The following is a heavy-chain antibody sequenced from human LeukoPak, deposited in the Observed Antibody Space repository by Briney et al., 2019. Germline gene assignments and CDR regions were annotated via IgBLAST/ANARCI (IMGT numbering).Heavy chain of an antibody. J-gene: IGHJ4*02. Sequence: GGSLRLSCAASGSTFSSNDIHWVRQGPGKGLEWMSFIKFDGNYKWYADSVRGRFTISRDNSKSTLSLQMNSLRAEDTAIYYCATYRQVLLPFESWGQGTLVTVSS. D-gene: IGHD2-8*02. CDR3: ATYRQVLLPFES. V-gene: IGHV3-30*02. CDR2: IKFDGNYK. CDR1: GSTFSSND.